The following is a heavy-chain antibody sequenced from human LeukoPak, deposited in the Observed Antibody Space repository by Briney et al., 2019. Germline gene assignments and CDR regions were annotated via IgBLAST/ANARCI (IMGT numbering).Heavy chain of an antibody. CDR3: AMKAVPRPRLHDAFDF. V-gene: IGHV3-74*01. CDR2: INSDGSST. Sequence: GGSLRLSCAASRFTFSTYWMHWVRQAPGKGLVWVSRINSDGSSTGYADSVKGRFTISRDNAKNTLYLQMNSLRADDTAVYYCAMKAVPRPRLHDAFDFWGQGTVVSVSS. D-gene: IGHD5-24*01. J-gene: IGHJ3*01. CDR1: RFTFSTYW.